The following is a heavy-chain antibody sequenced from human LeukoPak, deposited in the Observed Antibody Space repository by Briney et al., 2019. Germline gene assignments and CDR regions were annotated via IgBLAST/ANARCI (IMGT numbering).Heavy chain of an antibody. CDR1: GGSISDAAYY. J-gene: IGHJ4*02. D-gene: IGHD1-26*01. V-gene: IGHV4-31*03. CDR3: ARDHLEFLYSVTSGDY. Sequence: SETLSLTCTVSGGSISDAAYYWSWIRQHPGEGLKWIGYIYYSGSTSYNPSLKSRVTISVDTSKNQFSLKLTSVTAADTAVYYCARDHLEFLYSVTSGDYWGQGTLVTVSS. CDR2: IYYSGST.